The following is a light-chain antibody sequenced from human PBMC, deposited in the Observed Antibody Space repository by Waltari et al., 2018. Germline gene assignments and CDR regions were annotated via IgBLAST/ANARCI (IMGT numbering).Light chain of an antibody. V-gene: IGLV2-8*01. CDR3: SSFAGSSQML. Sequence: QSALTQPPPASGSPGQAVTTSCTGTSSDAGGFDYASWYQQHPGKVPRLMMYEVSKRPSGVPDRFSGSKSGNTVSLTVSGLQVEDEADYSCSSFAGSSQMLFGGGTKLTVL. CDR2: EVS. J-gene: IGLJ2*01. CDR1: SSDAGGFDY.